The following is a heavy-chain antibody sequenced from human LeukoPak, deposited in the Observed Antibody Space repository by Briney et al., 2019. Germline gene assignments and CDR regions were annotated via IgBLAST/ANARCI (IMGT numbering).Heavy chain of an antibody. CDR2: INPNSGGT. J-gene: IGHJ4*02. CDR1: GYTFTGYY. V-gene: IGHV1-2*06. CDR3: ARDRGSGDVFDY. Sequence: ASVKVSCKASGYTFTGYYMHWVRQAPGQGLEWMGRINPNSGGTNYAQKFQGRVTLTRDTSITTAYMQLTSLRSDDTAVYYCARDRGSGDVFDYWGQGTLVTVSS. D-gene: IGHD3-10*01.